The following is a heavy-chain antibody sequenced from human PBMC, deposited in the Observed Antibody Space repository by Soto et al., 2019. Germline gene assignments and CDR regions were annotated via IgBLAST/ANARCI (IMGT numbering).Heavy chain of an antibody. CDR3: ARSAIVLMVYAIGTWFDP. Sequence: WSLRLSCAASGFTFSSYAMHWVRQAPGKGLEWVAVISYDGSNKYYADSVKGRFTISRDNSKNTLYLQMNSLRAEDTAVYYCARSAIVLMVYAIGTWFDPWGQGALVTVSS. CDR1: GFTFSSYA. V-gene: IGHV3-30-3*01. J-gene: IGHJ5*02. D-gene: IGHD2-8*01. CDR2: ISYDGSNK.